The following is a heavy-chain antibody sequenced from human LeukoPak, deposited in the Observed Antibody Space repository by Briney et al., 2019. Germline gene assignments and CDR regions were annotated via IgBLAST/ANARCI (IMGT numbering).Heavy chain of an antibody. V-gene: IGHV3-43D*04. D-gene: IGHD6-19*01. CDR1: GFTFDDYA. J-gene: IGHJ5*02. Sequence: GGSRRLSCAASGFTFDDYAMHWVRQAPGKGLEWVSLISWDGGSTYYADSVKGRFTISRDNSKNTLYLQMNSLRAEDTAVYYCAKGGSGHRNWFDPWGQGTLVTVSS. CDR2: ISWDGGST. CDR3: AKGGSGHRNWFDP.